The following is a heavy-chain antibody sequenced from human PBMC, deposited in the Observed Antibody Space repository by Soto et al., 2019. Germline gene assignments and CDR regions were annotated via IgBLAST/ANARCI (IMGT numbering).Heavy chain of an antibody. D-gene: IGHD6-13*01. V-gene: IGHV4-4*07. CDR2: IYTRGST. CDR1: GGSISSYY. CDR3: ATEIYSSSWSHWYFDL. Sequence: QVQLQESGPGLVKPSETLSLTCTVSGGSISSYYWSWIRQPAGKGLEWIGRIYTRGSTNYNPSLRRGVIRSVDTSKNQFSLKLSSVTAADAPVYYCATEIYSSSWSHWYFDLWGRGTLVTVSS. J-gene: IGHJ2*01.